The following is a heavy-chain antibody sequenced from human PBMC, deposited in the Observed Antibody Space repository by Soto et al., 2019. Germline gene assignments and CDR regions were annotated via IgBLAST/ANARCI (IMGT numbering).Heavy chain of an antibody. V-gene: IGHV1-3*01. CDR1: GYTFTSYA. CDR2: INAGNGNT. J-gene: IGHJ4*02. D-gene: IGHD3-3*01. CDR3: ARDNGFLEWLSPWAFDY. Sequence: ASVKVSCKASGYTFTSYAMHWVRQAPGQRLEWMGWINAGNGNTKYSQKFQGRVTITRDTSASTAYMELSSLRSEDTAVYYCARDNGFLEWLSPWAFDYWGQGTLVTVSS.